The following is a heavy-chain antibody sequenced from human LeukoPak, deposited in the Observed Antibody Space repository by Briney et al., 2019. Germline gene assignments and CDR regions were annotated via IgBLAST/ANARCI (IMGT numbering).Heavy chain of an antibody. CDR1: GDSVSSNSAA. V-gene: IGHV6-1*01. J-gene: IGHJ6*02. CDR3: ARAVADTNYYGMDV. D-gene: IGHD6-19*01. CDR2: TYYRSKWYN. Sequence: SQTLSLTCAISGDSVSSNSAAWHWIRQSPSRGLEWLRRTYYRSKWYNEYAVSVNSRITINPDTSKNQFSLQMNSVTPEDTAVYYCARAVADTNYYGMDVWGQGTTVTVSS.